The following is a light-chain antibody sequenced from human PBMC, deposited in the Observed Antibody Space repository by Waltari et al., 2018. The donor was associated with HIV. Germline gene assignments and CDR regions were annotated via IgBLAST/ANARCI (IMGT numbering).Light chain of an antibody. V-gene: IGKV3-20*01. Sequence: EIVLTQSPGTLSLSPGERATISCRASQSVSNSYLAWYQQKGGQAPRLLIYGSSDRATGIPDRFSGSGSGTDFTLTISRLEPEDFAVYYCQQYGSSPQTFGGGTNVEMK. J-gene: IGKJ4*01. CDR3: QQYGSSPQT. CDR1: QSVSNSY. CDR2: GSS.